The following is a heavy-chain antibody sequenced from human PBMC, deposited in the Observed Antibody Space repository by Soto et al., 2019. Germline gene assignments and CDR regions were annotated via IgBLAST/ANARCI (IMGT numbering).Heavy chain of an antibody. Sequence: SETLSLTCAVSGGSISSGCYSWNWLRQPPGKGLEWIGYIYHSGGTDYNPSLKSRVTITVDSSNNQFSLKLSSVTAADTAVYYCARDSRSGYYLDYWGQGTLVTVSS. J-gene: IGHJ4*02. V-gene: IGHV4-30-2*01. CDR3: ARDSRSGYYLDY. CDR1: GGSISSGCYS. CDR2: IYHSGGT. D-gene: IGHD3-22*01.